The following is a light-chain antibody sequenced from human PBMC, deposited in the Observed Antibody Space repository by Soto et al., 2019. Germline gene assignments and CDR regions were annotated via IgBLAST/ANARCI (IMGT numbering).Light chain of an antibody. CDR3: SSYERIYTGV. CDR1: SSDVGGYNY. Sequence: QSVLTQPRSVSGSPGQSVTISCTGTSSDVGGYNYVSWYQQHPGKAPKLMIYDVSKRPSGVPDRFSGPKSGNTASLTISGLQADVEADYYCSSYERIYTGVFGTGPNVTVL. J-gene: IGLJ1*01. CDR2: DVS. V-gene: IGLV2-11*01.